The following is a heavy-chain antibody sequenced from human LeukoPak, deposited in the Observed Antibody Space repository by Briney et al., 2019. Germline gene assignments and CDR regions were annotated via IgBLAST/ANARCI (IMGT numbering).Heavy chain of an antibody. D-gene: IGHD3-3*01. Sequence: GGSLRLSCAASGFTVSSNYMSWVRQAPGKGLEWVSVIYSGGSTYYADSVKGRFTISRDNSKNTLYLQMNSLRAEDTAVYYCASPIRFHDAFDIWGQGTMVTVSS. CDR3: ASPIRFHDAFDI. V-gene: IGHV3-66*01. CDR2: IYSGGST. J-gene: IGHJ3*02. CDR1: GFTVSSNY.